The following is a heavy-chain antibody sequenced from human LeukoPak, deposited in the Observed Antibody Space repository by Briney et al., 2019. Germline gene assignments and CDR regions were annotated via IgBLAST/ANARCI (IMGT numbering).Heavy chain of an antibody. D-gene: IGHD5-18*01. J-gene: IGHJ4*02. CDR3: AKEDLTWIQTYFDY. CDR1: GFTFSSYG. V-gene: IGHV3-23*01. CDR2: ISGSGGST. Sequence: GGTLRLSCAATGFTFSSYGMSWVRQAPGRGLEWVSAISGSGGSTYYADSVKGRFTISRDNSKNTLYLQMNSLRAEDTAVYYCAKEDLTWIQTYFDYWGQGTLVTVSS.